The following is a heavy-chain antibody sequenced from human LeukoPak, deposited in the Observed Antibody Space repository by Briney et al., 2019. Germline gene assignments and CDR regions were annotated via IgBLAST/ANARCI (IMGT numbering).Heavy chain of an antibody. V-gene: IGHV3-30*18. D-gene: IGHD5-24*01. CDR3: AKDRGLRGTEGWLQRYYFDY. J-gene: IGHJ4*02. CDR1: GFTFSSYG. CDR2: ISYDGSNK. Sequence: GSLRLSCAASGFTFSSYGMHWVRQAPGKGLEWVAVISYDGSNKYYADSVKGRFTISRDNSKNTLYLQMNSLRAEDTAVYYCAKDRGLRGTEGWLQRYYFDYWGQGTLVTVSS.